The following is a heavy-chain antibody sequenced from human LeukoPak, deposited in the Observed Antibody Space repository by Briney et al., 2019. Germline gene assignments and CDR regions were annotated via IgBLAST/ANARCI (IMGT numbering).Heavy chain of an antibody. D-gene: IGHD3-3*01. Sequence: GASVKVSCKASGYTFTSYAMHWVRQAPGQRLEWMGWINAGNGNTKYSQKFQGRVTITADESTSTAYMELSSLRSEDTAVYYCARHFDFWSAYYGMDVWGQGTTVTVSS. CDR2: INAGNGNT. CDR1: GYTFTSYA. V-gene: IGHV1-3*01. J-gene: IGHJ6*02. CDR3: ARHFDFWSAYYGMDV.